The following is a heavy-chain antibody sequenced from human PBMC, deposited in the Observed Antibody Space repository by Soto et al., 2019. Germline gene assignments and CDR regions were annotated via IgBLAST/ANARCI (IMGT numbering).Heavy chain of an antibody. CDR1: GGSISSSSYY. V-gene: IGHV4-39*01. Sequence: SETLSLTCTVSGGSISSSSYYWGWIRQPPGKGLEWIGSIYYSGSTYYNPSLKSRVTISVDTSKNQFSLKLSSVTAADTAVYFCASRHTAIVTTWGQGTLVTVSS. D-gene: IGHD5-18*01. CDR2: IYYSGST. CDR3: ASRHTAIVTT. J-gene: IGHJ5*02.